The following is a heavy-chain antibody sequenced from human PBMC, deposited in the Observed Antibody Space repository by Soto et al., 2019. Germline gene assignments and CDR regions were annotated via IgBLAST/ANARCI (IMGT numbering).Heavy chain of an antibody. V-gene: IGHV3-23*01. J-gene: IGHJ4*02. Sequence: GGSLRLSCAASGFTFSSYAMSWVRQAPGKGLEWVSAISGSGGSTYYADSVKGRFTISRDNSKNMLYLQMNSLRAEDTAVYYCAKVDPGRDTAMVTNYWGQGTLVTVSS. CDR2: ISGSGGST. D-gene: IGHD5-18*01. CDR3: AKVDPGRDTAMVTNY. CDR1: GFTFSSYA.